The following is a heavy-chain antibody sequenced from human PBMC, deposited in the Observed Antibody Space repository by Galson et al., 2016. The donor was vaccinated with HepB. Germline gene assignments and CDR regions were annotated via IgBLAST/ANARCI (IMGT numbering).Heavy chain of an antibody. CDR1: GFSLSTGGVG. CDR3: AHRPYCSGGSCYPYFDY. CDR2: IYWDDDK. V-gene: IGHV2-5*02. D-gene: IGHD2-15*01. Sequence: PALVKPPQTLTLTCTFSGFSLSTGGVGVGWIRQPPGKALEWLALIYWDDDKRYSPSLKSRLTITKDTSKNQVVLTMTNMDPVDTATYYCAHRPYCSGGSCYPYFDYWGQGTLVTVSS. J-gene: IGHJ4*02.